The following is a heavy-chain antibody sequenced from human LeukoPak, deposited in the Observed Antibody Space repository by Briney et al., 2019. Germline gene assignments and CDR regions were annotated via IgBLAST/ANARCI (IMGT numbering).Heavy chain of an antibody. V-gene: IGHV3-74*01. CDR1: GFTFSTYW. CDR3: ARAPSEIGGYYPEYFRH. Sequence: GGSLRLSCAASGFTFSTYWMHWVRQAPRKGLVSVSRIKSDGGTNYADSVKGRFTISRDNAMKTVSLQMNSLRPEDTGVYYCARAPSEIGGYYPEYFRHWGQGTLVTVSS. D-gene: IGHD3-22*01. CDR2: IKSDGGT. J-gene: IGHJ1*01.